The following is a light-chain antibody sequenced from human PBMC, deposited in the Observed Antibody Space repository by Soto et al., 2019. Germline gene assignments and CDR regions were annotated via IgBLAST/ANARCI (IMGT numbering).Light chain of an antibody. V-gene: IGKV3-20*01. CDR2: GAS. J-gene: IGKJ2*01. CDR1: HSVSSTY. CDR3: QQYGSSPPYT. Sequence: EIVLTQSPGTLSLSPGERATLSCRASHSVSSTYLAWYQQKPGQAPRLLIYGASSRATGIPDRFSGSGSGTDFTLTINRLETEDFAVYYCQQYGSSPPYTFGQGTKLEIK.